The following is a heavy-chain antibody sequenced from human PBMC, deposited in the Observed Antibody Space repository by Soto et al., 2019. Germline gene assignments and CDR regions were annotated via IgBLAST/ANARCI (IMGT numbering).Heavy chain of an antibody. V-gene: IGHV3-33*01. J-gene: IGHJ4*02. Sequence: GGSLRLSCVASGFSFSSFGMHWVRQAPGKGLEWVAIIWYDGSDKYYGDSVKGRFTISRDNSKNTLFLQMNSLRAEDTAVYHCAFGNLSYYFDYWGQGTPVTVSS. CDR1: GFSFSSFG. D-gene: IGHD3-16*01. CDR2: IWYDGSDK. CDR3: AFGNLSYYFDY.